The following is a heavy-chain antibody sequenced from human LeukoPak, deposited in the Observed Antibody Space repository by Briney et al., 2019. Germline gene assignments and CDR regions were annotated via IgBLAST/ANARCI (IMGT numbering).Heavy chain of an antibody. CDR3: AREVANYYYYYMDV. D-gene: IGHD5-12*01. Sequence: PSETLSLTCTVSGGSISSYYWSWIRQPAGKGLEWIGRIYTSGSTNYNPSLKSRVTMSVDTSKNQFSLKLSSVTAADTAVYDCAREVANYYYYYMDVWGKGTTVTISS. J-gene: IGHJ6*03. V-gene: IGHV4-4*07. CDR2: IYTSGST. CDR1: GGSISSYY.